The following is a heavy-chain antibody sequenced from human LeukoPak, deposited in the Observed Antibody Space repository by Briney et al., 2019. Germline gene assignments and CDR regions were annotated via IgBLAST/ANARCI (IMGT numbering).Heavy chain of an antibody. V-gene: IGHV3-33*01. Sequence: GGSLRLSCAASGFTFSHYGMHCVRQAPGMGLEWVAVIWFHGGEIHYPDSVKGRFTISRDNSKNTLYLQMDNLRADDTAVYYCVRGSGGNGYGYWGDCWGQGTLVTVSS. CDR1: GFTFSHYG. CDR2: IWFHGGEI. D-gene: IGHD2-15*01. CDR3: VRGSGGNGYGYWGDC. J-gene: IGHJ4*02.